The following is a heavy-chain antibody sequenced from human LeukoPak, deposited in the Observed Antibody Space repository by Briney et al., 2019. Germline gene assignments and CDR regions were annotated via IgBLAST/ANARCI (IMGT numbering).Heavy chain of an antibody. CDR3: SISSSSPY. V-gene: IGHV3-48*02. D-gene: IGHD6-6*01. CDR1: GVTFTIYS. Sequence: PGGSLRLSCAASGVTFTIYSMNCVRQAPGKGLEWVSYISTSSTPLFYADSVKGRFTLSRDNAKNPGYLQMDSLRQEDTAVYYCSISSSSPYWGQGTLVIVSS. CDR2: ISTSSTPL. J-gene: IGHJ4*02.